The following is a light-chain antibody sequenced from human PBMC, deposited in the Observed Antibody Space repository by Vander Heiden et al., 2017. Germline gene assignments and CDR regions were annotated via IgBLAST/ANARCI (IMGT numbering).Light chain of an antibody. CDR2: RAS. CDR3: QHYNSWPLT. CDR1: QSIAGN. J-gene: IGKJ4*01. V-gene: IGKV3-15*01. Sequence: DIVMTQSPATPSVSPGERATLSCRASQSIAGNLAWYQQKPGQAPKLLIYRASTRAAGVPARFSGSGSGTEFSLTISSLQSEDFAIYYCQHYNSWPLTFGEGTRVEIK.